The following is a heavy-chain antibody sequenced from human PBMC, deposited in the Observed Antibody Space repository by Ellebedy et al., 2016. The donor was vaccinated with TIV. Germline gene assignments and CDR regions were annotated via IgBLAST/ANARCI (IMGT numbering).Heavy chain of an antibody. D-gene: IGHD7-27*01. CDR1: GGSLSSYS. V-gene: IGHV4-59*08. CDR2: IYYNGSA. Sequence: MPSETLSLTCTVSGGSLSSYSWSWIRQPPGKGLEWIGYIYYNGSANYNPSLKSRVTISVDTSKNQFSLKLPSVTAADTAVFYCARGFRTGEFDHWGQGTLVTVSS. CDR3: ARGFRTGEFDH. J-gene: IGHJ4*02.